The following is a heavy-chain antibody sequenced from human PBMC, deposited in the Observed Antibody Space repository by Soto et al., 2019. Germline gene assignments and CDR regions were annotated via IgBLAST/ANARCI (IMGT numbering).Heavy chain of an antibody. CDR3: ARQVVDGTVAGAGSLDY. Sequence: QLQLQESGPGLVKPSDTLSLTCTVSGGSISSTSYYWVWIRQPPGKGLEWIGSFSYSGSTYYNPSLKSRVTISVDTSENHFSLRLSSVTAADTAVYYCARQVVDGTVAGAGSLDYWGQGTLVTVSS. CDR1: GGSISSTSYY. D-gene: IGHD6-19*01. V-gene: IGHV4-39*01. J-gene: IGHJ4*02. CDR2: FSYSGST.